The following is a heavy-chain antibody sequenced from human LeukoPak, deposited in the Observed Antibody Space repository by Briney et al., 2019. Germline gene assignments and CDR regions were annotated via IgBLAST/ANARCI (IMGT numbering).Heavy chain of an antibody. D-gene: IGHD6-6*01. Sequence: SETLTLTCAVDGGSFSGYYWSWIRQPPGKGLEWIGEINHSGSTNYNPSLKSRVTISVDTSKNQFSLKLSSVTAADTAVYYCASRIAARRRYFDYWGQGTLVTVSS. CDR2: INHSGST. V-gene: IGHV4-34*01. CDR1: GGSFSGYY. CDR3: ASRIAARRRYFDY. J-gene: IGHJ4*02.